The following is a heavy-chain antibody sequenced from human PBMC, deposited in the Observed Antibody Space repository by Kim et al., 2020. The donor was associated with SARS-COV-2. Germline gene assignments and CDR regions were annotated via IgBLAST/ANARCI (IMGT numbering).Heavy chain of an antibody. CDR1: GFTFSDYY. CDR2: ISSSSSYT. J-gene: IGHJ4*02. CDR3: ATSGYDILTGYAKWPDY. D-gene: IGHD3-9*01. Sequence: GGSLRLSCAASGFTFSDYYMSWIRQAPGKGLEWVSYISSSSSYTNYADSVKGRFTISRDNAKNSLYLQRNSLRAEDTAVYYCATSGYDILTGYAKWPDYWGQGTLVTVSS. V-gene: IGHV3-11*03.